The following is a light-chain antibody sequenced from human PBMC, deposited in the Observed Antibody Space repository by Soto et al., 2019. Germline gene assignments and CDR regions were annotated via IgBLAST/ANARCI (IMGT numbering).Light chain of an antibody. Sequence: QSALTQPASVSGSPGQSIAISCTGISSDVGAYNYVSWYQQHPGKAPKLMIYDVNNRPSGVSNRFSGSKSGNTASLTISGLQAEDEADYYCCSYTTSSTYVFGTGTKLTVL. J-gene: IGLJ1*01. CDR3: CSYTTSSTYV. CDR1: SSDVGAYNY. V-gene: IGLV2-14*03. CDR2: DVN.